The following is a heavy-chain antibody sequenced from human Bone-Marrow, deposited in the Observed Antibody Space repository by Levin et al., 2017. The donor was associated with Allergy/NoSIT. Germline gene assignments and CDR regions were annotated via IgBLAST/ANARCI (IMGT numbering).Heavy chain of an antibody. CDR2: AYYASQWYI. Sequence: PSETLSLTCVISGDSVSSKNAAWNWVRHSPSRGLEWLGRAYYASQWYIEYAESVKGRITITPDASKNQLSLHLNSVTPEDTSTYYCAGVRRRRPPFYYYGLDVWGQGTTVTVSS. J-gene: IGHJ6*02. CDR1: GDSVSSKNAA. D-gene: IGHD6-25*01. CDR3: AGVRRRRPPFYYYGLDV. V-gene: IGHV6-1*01.